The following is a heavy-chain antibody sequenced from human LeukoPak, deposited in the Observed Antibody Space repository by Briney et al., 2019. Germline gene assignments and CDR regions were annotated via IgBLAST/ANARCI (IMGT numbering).Heavy chain of an antibody. V-gene: IGHV3-7*01. CDR3: VAWGNSGNS. J-gene: IGHJ3*01. D-gene: IGHD1-26*01. CDR2: MNGDGSQI. Sequence: GGSLRLSCAASGFTFSGHWMSWVRQAPAKGLEWVAHMNGDGSQIYYMDFVKGRFTISRDNARNSLYLQMNGLRAEDTAVYYCVAWGNSGNSWGQGTMVIVSS. CDR1: GFTFSGHW.